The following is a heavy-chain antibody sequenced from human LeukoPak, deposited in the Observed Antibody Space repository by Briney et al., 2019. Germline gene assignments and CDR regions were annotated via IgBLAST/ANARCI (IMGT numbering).Heavy chain of an antibody. J-gene: IGHJ6*04. CDR3: ARGRTHAGSGPGVYYYYYYGMDV. CDR2: ISYDGSNK. Sequence: PGGSLRLSCAASGFTFSSYAMHWVRQAPGKGLEWVAVISYDGSNKYYADSVKGRFTISRDNSKNTLYLQMNSLRAEDTAVYYCARGRTHAGSGPGVYYYYYYGMDVWGKGTTVTVSS. CDR1: GFTFSSYA. D-gene: IGHD3-10*01. V-gene: IGHV3-30*04.